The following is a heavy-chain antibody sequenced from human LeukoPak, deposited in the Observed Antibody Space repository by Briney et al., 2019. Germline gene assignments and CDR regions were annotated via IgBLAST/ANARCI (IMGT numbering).Heavy chain of an antibody. CDR3: AKGPRDGYNRGGFS. CDR1: GFTFSSYA. D-gene: IGHD5-24*01. J-gene: IGHJ4*02. CDR2: ISGSGGST. V-gene: IGHV3-23*01. Sequence: TGGSLRLSCAASGFTFSSYAMSWVRQAPGKGLEWVSAISGSGGSTYYADSVKGRFTISRDNSKNTLYLQMNSLRAEDTAVYYCAKGPRDGYNRGGFSWGQGTLVTVSS.